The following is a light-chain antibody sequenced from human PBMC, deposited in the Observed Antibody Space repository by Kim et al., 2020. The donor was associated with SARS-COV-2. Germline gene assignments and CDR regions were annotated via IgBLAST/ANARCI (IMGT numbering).Light chain of an antibody. Sequence: ASVQLTCTLSSGHSSYAIAWHHQQPEKGPRYLMKLNSDGSHRKGDGIPDRFSGSSSGAERYLTISSLQSEDEADYYCQTWDTGIGVFGGGTQLTVL. CDR1: SGHSSYA. CDR3: QTWDTGIGV. V-gene: IGLV4-69*01. CDR2: LNSDGSH. J-gene: IGLJ3*02.